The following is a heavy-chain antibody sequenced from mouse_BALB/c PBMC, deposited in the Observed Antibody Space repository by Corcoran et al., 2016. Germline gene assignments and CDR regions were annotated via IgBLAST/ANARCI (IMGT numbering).Heavy chain of an antibody. CDR1: GYTFTNYG. J-gene: IGHJ4*01. Sequence: QIQLVQSGPELKKPGETVKISCKASGYTFTNYGRNWVKQAPGKGLKWMGWINTYTGEPIYADDFKGRFAFSLETSASTAYLQINNLKNEDMATYFCAREPYAMDYWGQGTSVTVSS. CDR3: AREPYAMDY. CDR2: INTYTGEP. V-gene: IGHV9-1*02.